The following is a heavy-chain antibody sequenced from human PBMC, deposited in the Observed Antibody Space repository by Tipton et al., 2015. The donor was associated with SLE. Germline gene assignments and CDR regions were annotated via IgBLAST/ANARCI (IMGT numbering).Heavy chain of an antibody. D-gene: IGHD2-15*01. CDR2: LYYGGTT. Sequence: TLSLTCTVSGDSISSSSYYWGWIRQPPGEGLEWIGSLYYGGTTYYNPSLKSRVTISVGTSKNQFSLKLNSVTAADTAVYYCASYCSGGRCYSDYWGQGTLVTVSS. CDR3: ASYCSGGRCYSDY. J-gene: IGHJ4*02. V-gene: IGHV4-39*07. CDR1: GDSISSSSYY.